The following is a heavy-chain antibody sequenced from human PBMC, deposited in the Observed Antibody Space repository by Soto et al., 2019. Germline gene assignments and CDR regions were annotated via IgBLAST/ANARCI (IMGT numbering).Heavy chain of an antibody. V-gene: IGHV1-8*01. Sequence: ASVKVSGKASGYTFTMYDINGVVRSTLQGLDGMGWMNPNSGNTGYAQKFQGRVTMTRNTSISTAYMELSSLRSEDTAVYYCARAPIPTYYYDSSGYAEYFQHWGQGTLVTVSS. D-gene: IGHD3-22*01. CDR3: ARAPIPTYYYDSSGYAEYFQH. CDR1: GYTFTMYD. J-gene: IGHJ1*01. CDR2: MNPNSGNT.